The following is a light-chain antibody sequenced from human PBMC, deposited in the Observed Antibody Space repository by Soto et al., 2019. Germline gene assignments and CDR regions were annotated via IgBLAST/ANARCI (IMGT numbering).Light chain of an antibody. CDR1: SSDVGAYNY. CDR3: CSYADNTDYV. CDR2: EVT. Sequence: QSLLTQPPSASGSLGQSVTISCTGTSSDVGAYNYVSWYQQHPGKAPKLMIYEVTRRPSGVPDRFSGSKSGNTASLNVSGLQAEDEADYYCCSYADNTDYVFGTGTKLTVL. J-gene: IGLJ1*01. V-gene: IGLV2-8*01.